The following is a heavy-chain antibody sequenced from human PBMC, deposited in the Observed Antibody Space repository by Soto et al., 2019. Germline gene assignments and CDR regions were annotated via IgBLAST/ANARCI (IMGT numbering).Heavy chain of an antibody. CDR1: GFMFSNYA. V-gene: IGHV3-30-3*01. CDR3: ARPYGGNSIVRYFDL. J-gene: IGHJ2*01. D-gene: IGHD4-17*01. Sequence: QVHLVESGGGVVQPGRSLRLSCAASGFMFSNYAMHWVRQAPGRGLEWVAGISYDGNSKYYGESLKGRFTISRDNSKNTLYLQMNSLRAEDTAVYYCARPYGGNSIVRYFDLWGRGTLVTVSS. CDR2: ISYDGNSK.